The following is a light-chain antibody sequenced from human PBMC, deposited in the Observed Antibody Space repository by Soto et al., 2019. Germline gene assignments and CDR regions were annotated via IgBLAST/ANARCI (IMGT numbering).Light chain of an antibody. Sequence: EIVMTQSPATLSVSPGERATFSCRASQSVSSNLAWYQQKPGQAPRLLIYGASTRATGIPARFSGSGSGTEFTLTISSLQSEDFATYYCQQYYSYPLTFGGGTKVDIK. CDR1: QSVSSN. V-gene: IGKV3-15*01. CDR2: GAS. CDR3: QQYYSYPLT. J-gene: IGKJ4*01.